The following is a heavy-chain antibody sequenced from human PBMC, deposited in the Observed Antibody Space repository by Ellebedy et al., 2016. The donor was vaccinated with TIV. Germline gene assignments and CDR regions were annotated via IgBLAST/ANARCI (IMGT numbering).Heavy chain of an antibody. CDR2: ISYDGSNK. V-gene: IGHV3-30-3*01. Sequence: GESLKISXAASGFTFSSYAMHWVRQAPGKGLEWVAVISYDGSNKYYADSVKGRFTISRDNSKNTLYLQMNSLRAEDTAVYYCARGRGYSYALDYWGQGTLVTVSS. CDR3: ARGRGYSYALDY. D-gene: IGHD5-18*01. J-gene: IGHJ4*02. CDR1: GFTFSSYA.